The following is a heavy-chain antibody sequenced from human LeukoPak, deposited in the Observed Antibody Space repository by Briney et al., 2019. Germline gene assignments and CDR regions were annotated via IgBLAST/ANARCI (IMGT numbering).Heavy chain of an antibody. CDR3: AKGPWLGYYYMDV. D-gene: IGHD6-19*01. CDR1: GFTFSSYG. J-gene: IGHJ6*03. CDR2: IWYDGSNK. V-gene: IGHV3-33*06. Sequence: GGSLRLSRAASGFTFSSYGMHWVRQAPGKGLEWVAVIWYDGSNKYYADSVKGRFTISRDNSKNTPSLQMNSLRAEDTAVYYCAKGPWLGYYYMDVWGKGTTVTVSS.